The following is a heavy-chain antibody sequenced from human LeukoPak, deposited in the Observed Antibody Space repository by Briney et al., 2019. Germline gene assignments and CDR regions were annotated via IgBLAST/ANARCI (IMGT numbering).Heavy chain of an antibody. J-gene: IGHJ1*01. CDR2: INSNGGST. CDR1: GFTFSNYA. D-gene: IGHD2-15*01. CDR3: VKDFDIYLSGGTCYSPEYFHH. Sequence: GGSLRLSCSASGFTFSNYAMHWVRQAPGKGLEYVSAINSNGGSTYYADSVKGRFTISRDNSKNTLYLQMSSLRAEEAAVYYCVKDFDIYLSGGTCYSPEYFHHWGEGTLVTVSS. V-gene: IGHV3-64D*09.